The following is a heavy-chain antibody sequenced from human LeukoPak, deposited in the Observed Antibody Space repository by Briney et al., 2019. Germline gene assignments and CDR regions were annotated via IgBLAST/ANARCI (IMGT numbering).Heavy chain of an antibody. D-gene: IGHD3-10*01. CDR3: ARVSYYGSGSYLKTDYYYYYYGMDV. J-gene: IGHJ6*04. CDR2: ISYDGSNK. Sequence: PGRSLRLSCAASGFTFSSYGMHWVRQAPGKGLEWVAVISYDGSNKDYADSVKGRFTISRDNSKTTLYLQMNSPRAEDTAVYYCARVSYYGSGSYLKTDYYYYYYGMDVWGKGTTVTVSS. V-gene: IGHV3-30*03. CDR1: GFTFSSYG.